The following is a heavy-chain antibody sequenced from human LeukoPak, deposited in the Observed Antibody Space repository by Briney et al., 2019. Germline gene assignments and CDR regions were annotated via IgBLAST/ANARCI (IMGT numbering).Heavy chain of an antibody. D-gene: IGHD3-3*01. CDR1: GFTFSSYG. CDR2: ISCDGSNK. CDR3: AKDHSTYDFWSGYSAGWFDP. V-gene: IGHV3-30*18. J-gene: IGHJ5*02. Sequence: GRSLRLSCAASGFTFSSYGMHWVRQAPGKGLEWVAVISCDGSNKYYADSVKGRFTISRDNSKNTLYLQMNSLRAEDTAVYYCAKDHSTYDFWSGYSAGWFDPWGQGTLVTVSS.